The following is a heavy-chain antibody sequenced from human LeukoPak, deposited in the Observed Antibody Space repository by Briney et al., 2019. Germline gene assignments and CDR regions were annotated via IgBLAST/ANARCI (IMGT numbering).Heavy chain of an antibody. CDR3: ARGVVEVTAIVPDAFDI. D-gene: IGHD2-21*02. CDR2: IYYSGST. Sequence: SETLSLTCTVSGGSISSYYWSWIRQPPGKGLEWIGYIYYSGSTNYNPSLKSRVTISVDTSKNQFSLKLSSVTAADTAVYYCARGVVEVTAIVPDAFDIWGQGTMVTVSS. J-gene: IGHJ3*02. V-gene: IGHV4-59*01. CDR1: GGSISSYY.